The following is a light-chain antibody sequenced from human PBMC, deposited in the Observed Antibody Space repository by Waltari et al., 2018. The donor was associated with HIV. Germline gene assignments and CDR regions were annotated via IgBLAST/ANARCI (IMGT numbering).Light chain of an antibody. CDR1: QSVLDSSNNKNC. J-gene: IGKJ1*01. CDR2: WAS. CDR3: QQYYSSLPT. Sequence: DIVMPKSPDSLVVSLGERATINCKASQSVLDSSNNKNCLGWYQQKPGQPPKLIIYWASTRESGVPDRFSGSGSGTDFNLTISSLQAEDVAVYYCQQYYSSLPTFGQGTKVESK. V-gene: IGKV4-1*01.